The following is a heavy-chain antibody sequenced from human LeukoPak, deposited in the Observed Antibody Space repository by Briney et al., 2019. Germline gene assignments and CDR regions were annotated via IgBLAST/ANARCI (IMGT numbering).Heavy chain of an antibody. Sequence: GGSLRLSCAASGFTFSSYGMSWVRQAPGKGLEWVSAISGSGGSTYYADSVKGRFTISRDNSKNTLYLQMNSLRAEDTAVYYCAKDLMHCSSTSCNYYYYYYMDVWGKGTTVTISS. CDR3: AKDLMHCSSTSCNYYYYYYMDV. D-gene: IGHD2-2*01. J-gene: IGHJ6*03. CDR1: GFTFSSYG. V-gene: IGHV3-23*01. CDR2: ISGSGGST.